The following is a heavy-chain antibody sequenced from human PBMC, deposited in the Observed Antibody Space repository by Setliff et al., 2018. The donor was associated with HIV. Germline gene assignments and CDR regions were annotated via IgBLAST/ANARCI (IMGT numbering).Heavy chain of an antibody. J-gene: IGHJ6*03. V-gene: IGHV4-39*01. D-gene: IGHD3-10*01. CDR3: ASLDGSESPYIYYYYMDV. CDR2: INYRGNT. Sequence: PSETLSLTCSVSGGSVNSGNYHWAWIRQPAGKGLEWIGSINYRGNTYYNPSLKSRAAISVDTSKNQISLKLSSVTAADTAVYYCASLDGSESPYIYYYYMDVWGKGTAVTVSS. CDR1: GGSVNSGNYH.